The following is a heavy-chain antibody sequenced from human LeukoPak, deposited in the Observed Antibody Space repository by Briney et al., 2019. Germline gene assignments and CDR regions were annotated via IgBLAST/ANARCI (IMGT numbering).Heavy chain of an antibody. CDR2: ISSSGSTI. CDR3: ACLIVGATPSFDY. V-gene: IGHV3-48*03. Sequence: GGSLRLSCAASGFTFSSYEMNWVRQAPGKGLEWVSYISSSGSTIYYADSVKGRFTISRDNAKNSLYLQMNSLRAENTAVYYCACLIVGATPSFDYWGQGTLVTVSS. J-gene: IGHJ4*02. CDR1: GFTFSSYE. D-gene: IGHD1-26*01.